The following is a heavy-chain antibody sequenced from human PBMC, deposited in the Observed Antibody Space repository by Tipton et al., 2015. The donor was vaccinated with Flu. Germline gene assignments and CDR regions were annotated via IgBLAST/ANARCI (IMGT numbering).Heavy chain of an antibody. J-gene: IGHJ6*02. D-gene: IGHD3-10*01. CDR3: ATSRPHRYSYGMDV. CDR2: KGSRGFT. V-gene: IGHV4-4*07. CDR1: GASVTTYS. Sequence: TLSLTCNVSGASVTTYSWNWIRQSRGKGLEWIGRKGSRGFTNINPSLESRLAMSVDASKNQFLLRLTSVTAADTAVYYCATSRPHRYSYGMDVWGQGATVSVSS.